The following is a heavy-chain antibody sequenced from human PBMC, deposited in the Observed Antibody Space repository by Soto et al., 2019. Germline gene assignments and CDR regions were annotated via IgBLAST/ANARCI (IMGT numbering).Heavy chain of an antibody. D-gene: IGHD3-10*01. V-gene: IGHV3-21*01. CDR2: ISAGGRSI. J-gene: IGHJ3*02. CDR1: GFTFTTYT. Sequence: EVQLVESGGGLVEPGGSLRLSCAASGFTFTTYTMNWVRQAPGEGLEWVSSISAGGRSIYYADSLKGRSTVSRDNAKSSLYLQMNSLRADDTAVYYCARSTPGNPFDIWGQGTMVTVSS. CDR3: ARSTPGNPFDI.